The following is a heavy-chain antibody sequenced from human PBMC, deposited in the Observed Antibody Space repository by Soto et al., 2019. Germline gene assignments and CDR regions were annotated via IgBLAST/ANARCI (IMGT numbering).Heavy chain of an antibody. D-gene: IGHD2-8*02. CDR1: GVSITSTTDY. CDR2: VYYTGTT. V-gene: IGHV4-39*01. Sequence: QLHLQESGPRLLKPSETLSLTCTVSGVSITSTTDYWALIRQPPGKRLEWIGSVYYTGTTYSAASLTSRLTMSVDTSKNQFSLNVNSVTAADTALYYCARLSYCFTDGCIFDSWGQGILVTVSS. J-gene: IGHJ4*02. CDR3: ARLSYCFTDGCIFDS.